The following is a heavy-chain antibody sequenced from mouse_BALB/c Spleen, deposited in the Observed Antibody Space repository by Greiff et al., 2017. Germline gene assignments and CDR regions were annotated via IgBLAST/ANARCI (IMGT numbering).Heavy chain of an antibody. Sequence: EVQLQQSGPGLVKPSQSLSLTCTVTGYSITSDYAWNWIRQFPGNKLEWMGYISYSGSTSYNPSLKSRISITRDTSKNQFFLQLNSVTTEDTATYYCARWLLRGYYAMDYWGQGTSVTVSS. CDR3: ARWLLRGYYAMDY. D-gene: IGHD2-3*01. J-gene: IGHJ4*01. V-gene: IGHV3-2*02. CDR1: GYSITSDYA. CDR2: ISYSGST.